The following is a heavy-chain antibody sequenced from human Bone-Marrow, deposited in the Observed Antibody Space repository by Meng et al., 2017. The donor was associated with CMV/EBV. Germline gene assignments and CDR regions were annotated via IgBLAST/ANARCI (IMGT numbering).Heavy chain of an antibody. J-gene: IGHJ4*02. CDR2: IYPGDSDT. CDR1: GYSFTSYW. D-gene: IGHD5-18*01. CDR3: ARAITVMADFDY. V-gene: IGHV5-51*01. Sequence: KVSCKGSGYSFTSYWIGWVRQMPGKGLEWMGIIYPGDSDTRYSPSFQGQVTISADKSVSTAYLQWSSLKASDTAMYYCARAITVMADFDYWGQGTLVTVSS.